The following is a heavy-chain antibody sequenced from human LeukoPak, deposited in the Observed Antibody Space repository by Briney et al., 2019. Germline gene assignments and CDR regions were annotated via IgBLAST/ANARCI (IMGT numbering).Heavy chain of an antibody. J-gene: IGHJ4*02. CDR1: GFTFSSYA. D-gene: IGHD6-13*01. Sequence: QPGRSLRLSCAASGFTFSSYAMHWVRQAPGKGLEWVAVISYDGSNKYYADSVKGRFTISRDNSRNTLYLQMNSLRAEDTAVYYCAKGPSPASWYAPIGFDYWGQGTLVTVSS. CDR3: AKGPSPASWYAPIGFDY. V-gene: IGHV3-30-3*01. CDR2: ISYDGSNK.